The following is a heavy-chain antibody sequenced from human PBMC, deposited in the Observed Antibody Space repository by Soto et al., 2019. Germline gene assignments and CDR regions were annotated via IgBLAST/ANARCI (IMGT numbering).Heavy chain of an antibody. J-gene: IGHJ4*02. CDR3: ASLDTAMIKTAGY. Sequence: EVQLVESGGGLVQPGGSLRLSCVASGLTFSSWMSWVRQAPGKGLEWVAMTTQDGSGKHYVDSVKGRCTISRDSAKNSMYLQMNRLTVEDTAMYYCASLDTAMIKTAGYWGQGTQVTVSS. CDR2: TTQDGSGK. CDR1: GLTFSSW. D-gene: IGHD5-18*01. V-gene: IGHV3-7*01.